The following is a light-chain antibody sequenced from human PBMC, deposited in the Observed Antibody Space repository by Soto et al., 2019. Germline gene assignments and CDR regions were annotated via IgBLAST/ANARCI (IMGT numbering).Light chain of an antibody. Sequence: QSVLTQPPSASGTPGQRVTISCSGSSSNIGSNTVNWYQQLPGTAPKLLIYSNNQRPSGVPDRFSGSKSGTSASLAISGLQSEDEADYYCAAWVDSLNGWVFGGGTKVTVL. CDR1: SSNIGSNT. CDR3: AAWVDSLNGWV. V-gene: IGLV1-44*01. J-gene: IGLJ3*02. CDR2: SNN.